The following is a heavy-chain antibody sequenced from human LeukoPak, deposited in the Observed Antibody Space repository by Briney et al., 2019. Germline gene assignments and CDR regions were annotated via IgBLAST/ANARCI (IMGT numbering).Heavy chain of an antibody. D-gene: IGHD2-2*01. CDR2: IRYHGSDK. CDR1: GFTFSGSG. V-gene: IGHV3-30*02. Sequence: GESLRLSCAASGFTFSGSGMHWVRQAPGKGLEWVAFIRYHGSDKFYADSVKGRFTISRDNSKNTLYLQMNSLRPEDTSVYYWARSPTSGYFDYGAREPLATV. J-gene: IGHJ4*02. CDR3: ARSPTSGYFDY.